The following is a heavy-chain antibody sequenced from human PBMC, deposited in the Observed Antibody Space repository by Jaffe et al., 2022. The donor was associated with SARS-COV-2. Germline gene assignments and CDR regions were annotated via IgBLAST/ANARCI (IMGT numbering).Heavy chain of an antibody. D-gene: IGHD6-13*01. CDR2: IYSGGST. Sequence: EVQLVESGGGLIQPGGSLRLSCAASGFTVSSNYMSWVRQAPGKGLEWVSVIYSGGSTYYADSVKGRFTISRDNSKNTLYLQMNSLRAEDTAVYYCAREKVDSSSQNAFDIWGQGTMVTVSS. CDR3: AREKVDSSSQNAFDI. CDR1: GFTVSSNY. V-gene: IGHV3-53*01. J-gene: IGHJ3*02.